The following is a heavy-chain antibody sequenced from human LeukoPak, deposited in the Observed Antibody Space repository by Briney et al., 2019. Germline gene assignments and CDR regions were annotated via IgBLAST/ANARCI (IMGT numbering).Heavy chain of an antibody. V-gene: IGHV4-39*07. CDR1: GGSISSSSYY. CDR3: ARDGRWLQNKLDDY. J-gene: IGHJ4*02. D-gene: IGHD5-24*01. Sequence: PSETLSLTCTVSGGSISSSSYYWGWIRQPPGKGLEWIGSIYYSGSTYYNPSLKSRVTISVDTSKNQFSLKLSSVTAADTAVYYCARDGRWLQNKLDDYWAREPWSPSPQ. CDR2: IYYSGST.